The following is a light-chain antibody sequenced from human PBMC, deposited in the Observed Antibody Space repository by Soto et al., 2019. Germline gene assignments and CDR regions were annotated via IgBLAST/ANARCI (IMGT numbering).Light chain of an antibody. V-gene: IGKV3-11*01. Sequence: PGERATLSCRASQNVDTKYLAWYQFKPGQAPRLLIYGASTRATGIPARFSGSASGTEFTLTISSLEPEDFAVYYCQQRSNWPPKITFGQGTRLEIK. J-gene: IGKJ5*01. CDR1: QNVDTKY. CDR2: GAS. CDR3: QQRSNWPPKIT.